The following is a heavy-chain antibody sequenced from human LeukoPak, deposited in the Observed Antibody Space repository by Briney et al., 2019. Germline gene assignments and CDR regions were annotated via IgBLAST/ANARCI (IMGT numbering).Heavy chain of an antibody. CDR2: IDHSGST. V-gene: IGHV4-34*01. CDR3: ARAVGIARFSRKPIDY. Sequence: SETLSLTCAVYGGSFSGYYWSWIRQPPGKGLECIGEIDHSGSTNYNPSLKSRVTISVDTSKNQFSLKLSSVTAADTAVYYCARAVGIARFSRKPIDYWAHGTLVTVSS. J-gene: IGHJ4*01. D-gene: IGHD3-3*01. CDR1: GGSFSGYY.